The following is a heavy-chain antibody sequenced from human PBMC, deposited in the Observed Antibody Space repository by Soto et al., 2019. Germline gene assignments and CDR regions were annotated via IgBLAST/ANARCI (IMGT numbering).Heavy chain of an antibody. Sequence: SETLSLTCTVSGGSFSPYKWSWIRQSPGKGLEYIGYMYSSGSTDYNPSLKSRVTMSMDTSKNQYSLKLSSATAADTAVYYCAREWSAFDYWGQGTLVTVSS. J-gene: IGHJ4*02. CDR2: MYSSGST. CDR3: AREWSAFDY. CDR1: GGSFSPYK. D-gene: IGHD2-15*01. V-gene: IGHV4-59*01.